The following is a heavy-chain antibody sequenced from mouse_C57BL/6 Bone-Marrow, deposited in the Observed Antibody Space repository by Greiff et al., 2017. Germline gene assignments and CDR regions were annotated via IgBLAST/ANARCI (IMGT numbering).Heavy chain of an antibody. CDR1: GFTFSSYA. Sequence: EVQGVESGEGLVKPGGSLKLSCAASGFTFSSYAMSWVRQTPEKRLEWVAYISSGGDYIYYADTVKGRFTISRDNARNTLYLQMSSLKSEDTAMYYCTRDQGNSPLFAYWGQGTLVTVSA. D-gene: IGHD2-1*01. J-gene: IGHJ3*01. CDR3: TRDQGNSPLFAY. CDR2: ISSGGDYI. V-gene: IGHV5-9-1*02.